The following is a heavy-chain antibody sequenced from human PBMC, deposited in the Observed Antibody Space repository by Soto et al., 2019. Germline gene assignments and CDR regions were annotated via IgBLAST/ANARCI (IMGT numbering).Heavy chain of an antibody. D-gene: IGHD2-2*01. CDR3: ARDAFIYRSSPSYGLDV. V-gene: IGHV3-30*03. J-gene: IGHJ6*02. CDR1: GCTLGDYG. Sequence: SLRLPYAASGCTLGDYGMHWVLPAPGKGLEWVAVISYDGTKRYYADSVKGRLTTSRDNDRKTLYLEMDSLRPEDTAVYYCARDAFIYRSSPSYGLDVWGQGTTVTV. CDR2: ISYDGTKR.